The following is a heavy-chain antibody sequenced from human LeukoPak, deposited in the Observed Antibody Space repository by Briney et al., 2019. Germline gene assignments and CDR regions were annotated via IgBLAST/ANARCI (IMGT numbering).Heavy chain of an antibody. CDR1: GYTFTSYG. D-gene: IGHD3-3*01. V-gene: IGHV1-18*01. CDR2: ISAYNGNT. CDR3: ARVRTKTIFGASDAFDL. J-gene: IGHJ3*01. Sequence: GASVKVSCKASGYTFTSYGISWVRQAPGQGLEWMGWISAYNGNTNYAQKLQGRVTMTTDTSTSTAYMELRSLRSDDTAVYYCARVRTKTIFGASDAFDLWGQGTLVTVSS.